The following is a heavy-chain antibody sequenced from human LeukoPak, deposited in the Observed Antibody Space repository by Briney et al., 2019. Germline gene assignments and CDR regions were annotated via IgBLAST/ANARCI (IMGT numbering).Heavy chain of an antibody. Sequence: PGGSLRLSCAASGFTFSSYGMHWVRQAPGKGLEWVAVISYDGSNKYYADSVKGRFTISRDNSKNTLYLQMNSLRAEDTAVYYCARVGAHYGMDVWGQGTTVTVSS. D-gene: IGHD3-10*01. CDR2: ISYDGSNK. V-gene: IGHV3-30*03. CDR3: ARVGAHYGMDV. CDR1: GFTFSSYG. J-gene: IGHJ6*02.